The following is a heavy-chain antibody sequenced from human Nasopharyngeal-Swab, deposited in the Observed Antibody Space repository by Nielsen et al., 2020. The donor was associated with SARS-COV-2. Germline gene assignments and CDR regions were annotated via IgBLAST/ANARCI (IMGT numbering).Heavy chain of an antibody. D-gene: IGHD3-3*01. J-gene: IGHJ4*02. CDR3: ARAGRITIFGVVNHFDY. CDR2: IYYSGST. V-gene: IGHV4-31*03. Sequence: SETLSLTCTFSGGSISSGGYYWSWIRQHPGKCLEWIWYIYYSGSTYYNPSLKSRVTISVDTSKNQFSLKLSSVTAADTAVYYCARAGRITIFGVVNHFDYWGQGTLVTVSS. CDR1: GGSISSGGYY.